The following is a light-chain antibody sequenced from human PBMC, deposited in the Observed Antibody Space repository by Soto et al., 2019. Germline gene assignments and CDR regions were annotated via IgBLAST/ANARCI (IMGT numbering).Light chain of an antibody. CDR1: QGISSA. Sequence: AIQLTQSPSSLSASVGDRVTITCRASQGISSALAWYQQKPGKAPKLLIYDASRLESGVPSRFSGSGSGTDFTLTISSLQPEDFATYYCQQFNSYLITFGQVTRLEIK. V-gene: IGKV1-13*02. J-gene: IGKJ5*01. CDR2: DAS. CDR3: QQFNSYLIT.